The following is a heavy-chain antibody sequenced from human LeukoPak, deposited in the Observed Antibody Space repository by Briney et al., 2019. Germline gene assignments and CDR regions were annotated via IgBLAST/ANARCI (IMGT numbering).Heavy chain of an antibody. CDR3: ARERYYDSSGYYYYYYYMDV. CDR1: GGSFSGYY. V-gene: IGHV4-34*01. D-gene: IGHD3-22*01. Sequence: SETLSLTCAVYGGSFSGYYWSWIRQPPGKGLEWIGEINHSGSTNYNPSLKSRVTISVDTSKNRFSLKLSSVTAADTAVYYCARERYYDSSGYYYYYYYMDVWGKGTTVTVSS. CDR2: INHSGST. J-gene: IGHJ6*03.